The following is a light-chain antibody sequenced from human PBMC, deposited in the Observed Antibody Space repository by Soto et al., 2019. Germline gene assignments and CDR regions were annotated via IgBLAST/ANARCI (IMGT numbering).Light chain of an antibody. J-gene: IGKJ1*01. Sequence: DIQITPFPSSVSASVGDRVSVPCRASQAISSYLAWYQQKPGKAPKLLIYAAFRLQSGVPSRFSGSGSGTDFTLTISSLQPEDFATYYCQQANSFPITFGQGTKV. CDR3: QQANSFPIT. CDR2: AAF. CDR1: QAISSY. V-gene: IGKV1D-12*01.